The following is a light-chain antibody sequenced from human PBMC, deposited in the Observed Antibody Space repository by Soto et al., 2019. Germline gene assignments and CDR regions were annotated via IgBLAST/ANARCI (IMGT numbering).Light chain of an antibody. CDR2: GAS. Sequence: ESVFTQSPGTLSLSPGERDTLSCMASQSVSSNLLAWYQQKRGQPPRLLIYGASSRAACTPGRFSGSGSGTDFTLTITRLEPEDFAVYYCQQHQYWPPITFGQGTRLEIK. J-gene: IGKJ5*01. CDR1: QSVSSNL. V-gene: IGKV3D-20*02. CDR3: QQHQYWPPIT.